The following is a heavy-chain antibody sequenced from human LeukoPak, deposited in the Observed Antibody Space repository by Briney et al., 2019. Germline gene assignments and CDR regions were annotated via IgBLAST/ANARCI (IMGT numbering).Heavy chain of an antibody. J-gene: IGHJ3*02. D-gene: IGHD5/OR15-5a*01. CDR3: ARDVSSLERNDAFDI. Sequence: ASVKVSCRASGYTFTGYYIHWVRQAPGQGLEWMGWINPNSGVTNYAQKFQGRVTMTRDTSISTVYMELSSLISDDTVVYYCARDVSSLERNDAFDIWGQGTMVTVSS. CDR1: GYTFTGYY. CDR2: INPNSGVT. V-gene: IGHV1-2*02.